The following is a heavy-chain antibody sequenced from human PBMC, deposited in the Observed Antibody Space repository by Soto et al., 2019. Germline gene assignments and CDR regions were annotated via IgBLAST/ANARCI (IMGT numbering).Heavy chain of an antibody. CDR1: GFTFSSYA. CDR2: ISGSGGST. Sequence: PGGALRVSCATSGFTFSSYAMSRVRPAPGEGLEWVSAISGSGGSTYYADSVKGRFTISRDNSKNTLYLQMNSLRAEDTAVYYCAKPGANFDFWSGYGPFDYWGQGTLVTISS. J-gene: IGHJ4*02. D-gene: IGHD3-3*01. CDR3: AKPGANFDFWSGYGPFDY. V-gene: IGHV3-23*01.